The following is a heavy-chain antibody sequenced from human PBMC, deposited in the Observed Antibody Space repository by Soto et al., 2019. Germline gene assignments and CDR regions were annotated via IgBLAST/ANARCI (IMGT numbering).Heavy chain of an antibody. V-gene: IGHV4-39*01. CDR3: ARHVVSGFWSGFTDY. D-gene: IGHD3-3*01. CDR2: IYYSGST. CDR1: GGSISSSSYY. Sequence: QLQLQESGPGLVKPSETLSLTCTVSGGSISSSSYYWGWIRQPPGKGLEWIGSIYYSGSTYYNPSLKSRVTISVDTSKNQFTLKLSSVTAADTAVYYCARHVVSGFWSGFTDYWGQGTLVTVS. J-gene: IGHJ4*02.